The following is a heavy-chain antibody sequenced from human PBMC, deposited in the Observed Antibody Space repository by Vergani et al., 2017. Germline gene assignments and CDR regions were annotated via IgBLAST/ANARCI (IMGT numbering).Heavy chain of an antibody. V-gene: IGHV3-48*03. CDR1: GFTFSSYE. J-gene: IGHJ3*01. Sequence: EVQLVESGGGLVQPGGSLRLSCAASGFTFSSYEMNWVRQAPGKGREWVSYISSSGSTIYYADSVKGRFTISRDNAKNSLYLQMNRLRAEDTAVYYCARDRATSDAFDLWGQGTMVTVSS. CDR3: ARDRATSDAFDL. CDR2: ISSSGSTI.